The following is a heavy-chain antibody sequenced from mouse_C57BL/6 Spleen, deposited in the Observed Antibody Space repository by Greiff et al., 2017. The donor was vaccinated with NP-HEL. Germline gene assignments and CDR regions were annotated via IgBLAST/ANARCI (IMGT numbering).Heavy chain of an antibody. CDR3: ARLGYREDQATCYDMDY. D-gene: IGHD3-2*02. CDR1: GYTFTSYW. Sequence: QVQLKQPGAELVRPGSSVKLSCKASGYTFTSYWMDWVKQRPGQGLEWIGNIYPSDSETHYNQKFKDKATLTVDKSSSTAYMQLSSLTSEDSAVYYCARLGYREDQATCYDMDYWGQGTSVTVSS. V-gene: IGHV1-61*01. J-gene: IGHJ4*01. CDR2: IYPSDSET.